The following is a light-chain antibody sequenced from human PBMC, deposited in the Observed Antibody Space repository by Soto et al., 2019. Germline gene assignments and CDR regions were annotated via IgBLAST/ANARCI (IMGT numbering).Light chain of an antibody. Sequence: EILLTQSPGSLSLSPXXXSXXXCXXXQSVSSSYLAWYQQKPGQAPRLLIYGASSRATGIPDRFSGSGSGTDFTLTISRLEPDDSAVYFCQQYNDWPPITFGGGTKVDIK. CDR3: QQYNDWPPIT. CDR2: GAS. J-gene: IGKJ4*01. V-gene: IGKV3-20*01. CDR1: QSVSSSY.